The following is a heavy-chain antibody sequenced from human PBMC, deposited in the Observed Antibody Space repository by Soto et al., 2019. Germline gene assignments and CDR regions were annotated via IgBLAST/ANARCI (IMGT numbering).Heavy chain of an antibody. V-gene: IGHV4-39*01. CDR2: IYYSGST. Sequence: PSETLSLTCTVSGGSISSSSYYWGWIRQPPGKGLEWIGSIYYSGSTYYNPSLKSRVTISVDTSKNQFSLKLSSVTAADTAVYYCARGPQGGSRGVYYYMDVWGKGTTVTVSS. J-gene: IGHJ6*03. CDR1: GGSISSSSYY. D-gene: IGHD5-12*01. CDR3: ARGPQGGSRGVYYYMDV.